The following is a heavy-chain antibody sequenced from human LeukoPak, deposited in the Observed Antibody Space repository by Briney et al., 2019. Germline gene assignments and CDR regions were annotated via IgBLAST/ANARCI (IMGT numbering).Heavy chain of an antibody. CDR2: INPNSGGT. CDR3: ARGCYDSSAYYPGDY. V-gene: IGHV1-2*02. CDR1: GYTFTDYY. J-gene: IGHJ4*02. Sequence: EASVKVSCKASGYTFTDYYIHWVRQAPGQGLEWMGWINPNSGGTNYAQKFQGRVTMTRDTSISTAYMELSRLRSDDTAVYYCARGCYDSSAYYPGDYWGQGTLVTVSS. D-gene: IGHD3-22*01.